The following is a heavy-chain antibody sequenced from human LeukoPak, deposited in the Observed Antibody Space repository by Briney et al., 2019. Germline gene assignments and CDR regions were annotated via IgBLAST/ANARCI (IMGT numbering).Heavy chain of an antibody. D-gene: IGHD3-3*01. CDR2: IKQDGSEK. Sequence: PGGSLRLSCAASGFTSSSYGMHWVRQAPGKGLEWVANIKQDGSEKYYVDSVKGRFTISRDNAKNSLYLRMNSLRAEDTAVYYCARGGAVYDFWSGYHEFDYWGQGTLVTVSS. CDR1: GFTSSSYG. CDR3: ARGGAVYDFWSGYHEFDY. J-gene: IGHJ4*02. V-gene: IGHV3-7*01.